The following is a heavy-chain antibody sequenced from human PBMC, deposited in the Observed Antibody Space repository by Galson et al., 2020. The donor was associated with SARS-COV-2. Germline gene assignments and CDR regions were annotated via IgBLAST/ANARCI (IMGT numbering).Heavy chain of an antibody. CDR2: ISYDGSNK. Sequence: GESLKISCAASGFTFSSYAMHWVRQAPGKGLEWVAVISYDGSNKYYADSVKGRFTISRDNSKNTLYLQMNSLRAEDTAVYYCAREGDIVVVVDAFDIWGQGTMVTVSS. D-gene: IGHD2-15*01. V-gene: IGHV3-30*04. J-gene: IGHJ3*02. CDR3: AREGDIVVVVDAFDI. CDR1: GFTFSSYA.